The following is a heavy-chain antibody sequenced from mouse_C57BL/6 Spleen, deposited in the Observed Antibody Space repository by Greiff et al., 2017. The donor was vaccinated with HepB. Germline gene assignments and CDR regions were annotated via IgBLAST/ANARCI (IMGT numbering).Heavy chain of an antibody. CDR2: ISNGGGST. CDR3: ARQGSHWYFDG. CDR1: GFTFSDYY. J-gene: IGHJ1*03. D-gene: IGHD1-1*02. V-gene: IGHV5-12*01. Sequence: EVQLVEPGGGLVQPGGSLKLSCAASGFTFSDYYMYWVRQTPEKRLEWVAYISNGGGSTYYPDTVKGRFTISRDNAKNTLYLQMSRLKSEDTAMYYCARQGSHWYFDGWGTGTTVTVSS.